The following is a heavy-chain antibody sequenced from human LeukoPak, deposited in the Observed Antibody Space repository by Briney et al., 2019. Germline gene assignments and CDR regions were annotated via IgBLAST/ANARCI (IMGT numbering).Heavy chain of an antibody. CDR3: ARGVEPLAANTLAY. J-gene: IGHJ4*02. Sequence: GSLRLSCAASGFTVITNDMTWVRQAPGKGLEWVSVLYSDGNTKYADSVQGRFTISRDNSKNTLYLEMNSLSPDDTAVYYCARGVEPLAANTLAYWGQGTLVSVSS. CDR1: GFTVITND. V-gene: IGHV3-53*01. CDR2: LYSDGNT. D-gene: IGHD1-14*01.